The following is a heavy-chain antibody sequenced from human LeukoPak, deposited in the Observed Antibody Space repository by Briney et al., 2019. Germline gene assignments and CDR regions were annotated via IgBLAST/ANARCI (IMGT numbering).Heavy chain of an antibody. D-gene: IGHD6-19*01. Sequence: GAPVKVSCKASGYTFTGYYMHWVRQAPGQGLEWMGWINPNSGGTSYAQKFQGRVTMTRDTSISTAYMELSRLRSDDTAVYYCARLAGTGAFDIWGQGTMVTVSS. J-gene: IGHJ3*02. CDR3: ARLAGTGAFDI. CDR2: INPNSGGT. V-gene: IGHV1-2*02. CDR1: GYTFTGYY.